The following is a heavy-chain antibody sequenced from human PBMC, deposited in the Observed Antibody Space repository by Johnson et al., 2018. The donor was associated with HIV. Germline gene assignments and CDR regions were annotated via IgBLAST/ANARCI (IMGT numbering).Heavy chain of an antibody. Sequence: VQLVESGGGLVQPGGSLKLSCAASGFSFSAPGMHWVRQASGKGLGWVSAIGTAGDTYYPGPVKGRFTISSDNSKNTLYLQMNSLRAEDTAVYYCAKDPYYETSAYYDDAFDIWGQGTMVTVSS. CDR2: IGTAGDT. J-gene: IGHJ3*02. V-gene: IGHV3-13*01. CDR3: AKDPYYETSAYYDDAFDI. CDR1: GFSFSAPG. D-gene: IGHD3-22*01.